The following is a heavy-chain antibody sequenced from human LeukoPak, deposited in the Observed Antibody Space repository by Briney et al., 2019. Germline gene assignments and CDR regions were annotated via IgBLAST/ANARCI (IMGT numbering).Heavy chain of an antibody. Sequence: GGSLRLSCAASGFTFSSYAMTWVRQAPGKGLEWASTITSSDSGTFYADSVRGRFTISRDNSKNTLYVQMNSLRVEDTAVYYCAKAWGAAGTFDSWGQGTLVTVSS. CDR2: ITSSDSGT. D-gene: IGHD6-13*01. CDR1: GFTFSSYA. V-gene: IGHV3-23*05. J-gene: IGHJ4*02. CDR3: AKAWGAAGTFDS.